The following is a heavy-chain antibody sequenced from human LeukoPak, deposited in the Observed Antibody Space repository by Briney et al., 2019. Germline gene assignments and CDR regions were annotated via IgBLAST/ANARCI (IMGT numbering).Heavy chain of an antibody. CDR3: ARGPPPDFDC. J-gene: IGHJ4*02. CDR2: IYSSGST. CDR1: GGSISSYY. Sequence: SETLSLTCTVSGGSISSYYWSWIRQPAGKGLEWIGRIYSSGSTDYNPSLKSRVTMSVDTSKNQFSLNLRSVTAADTAVYYCARGPPPDFDCWGQGTLVTVSS. V-gene: IGHV4-4*07.